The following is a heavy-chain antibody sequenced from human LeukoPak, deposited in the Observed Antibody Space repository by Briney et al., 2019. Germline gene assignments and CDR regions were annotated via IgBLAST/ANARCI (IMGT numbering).Heavy chain of an antibody. D-gene: IGHD6-25*01. J-gene: IGHJ3*02. CDR3: ARSAHGDAFDI. Sequence: PSETLSLTCTVSGGSVSSGSYYWSWIRQPPGKGLEWIGYIYYSGSTNYNPSLKSRVTISVDRSKNQFSLKLSSVTAADTAVYYCARSAHGDAFDIWGQGTMVTVSS. CDR1: GGSVSSGSYY. CDR2: IYYSGST. V-gene: IGHV4-61*01.